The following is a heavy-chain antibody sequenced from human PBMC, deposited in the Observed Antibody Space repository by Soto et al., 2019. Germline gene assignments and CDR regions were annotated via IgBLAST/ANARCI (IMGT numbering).Heavy chain of an antibody. CDR1: GYTFTRSG. Sequence: QVQLVQSGAEVKKPGASVKVSCKASGYTFTRSGISWVRQAPGQGLEWLGWINPDNGNTNYAQHLQGRVSLTTVTSTSTAYMDLRSLRSDDTAVYYCARDQGITTFGVYSMYYYGMDVWGQGTTVTVSS. CDR2: INPDNGNT. CDR3: ARDQGITTFGVYSMYYYGMDV. J-gene: IGHJ6*02. D-gene: IGHD3-3*01. V-gene: IGHV1-18*01.